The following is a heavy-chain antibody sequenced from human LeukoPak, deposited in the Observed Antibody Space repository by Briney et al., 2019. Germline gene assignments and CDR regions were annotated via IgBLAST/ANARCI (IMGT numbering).Heavy chain of an antibody. Sequence: SQTLSLTCAISRDSVSINSVTWNWIRQSPSRGLEWLGSTFYRSRWYADYAISVRSRMTISPDTSKNQFSLQLNSVTPEDTAVYYCARDHYESSGPWTFDYWGQGTLVTVSS. D-gene: IGHD3-22*01. CDR3: ARDHYESSGPWTFDY. J-gene: IGHJ4*02. V-gene: IGHV6-1*01. CDR1: RDSVSINSVT. CDR2: TFYRSRWYA.